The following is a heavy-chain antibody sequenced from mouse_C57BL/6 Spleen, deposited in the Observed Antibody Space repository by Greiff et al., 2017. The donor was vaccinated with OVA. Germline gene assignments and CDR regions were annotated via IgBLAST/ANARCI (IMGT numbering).Heavy chain of an antibody. CDR2: INPNYGTT. J-gene: IGHJ4*01. CDR3: ARCLTTVVATGAMDY. D-gene: IGHD1-1*01. V-gene: IGHV1-39*01. CDR1: GYSFTDYN. Sequence: VQLQQSGPELVKPGASVKISCKASGYSFTDYNMNWVKQSNGKSLEWIGVINPNYGTTSYNQKFKGKATLTVDQSSSTAYMQLNSLTSEDSAVYYCARCLTTVVATGAMDYWGQGTSVTVSA.